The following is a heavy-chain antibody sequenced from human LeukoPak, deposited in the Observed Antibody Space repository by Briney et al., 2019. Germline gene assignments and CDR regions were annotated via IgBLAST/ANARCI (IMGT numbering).Heavy chain of an antibody. D-gene: IGHD3-10*01. V-gene: IGHV3-23*01. CDR2: ISGSGGST. Sequence: GGSLRLSCAASGFTFTSYAMSWVRHAPGKGLEWVSAISGSGGSTYYADSVKGRFTISRDTSKNTLYLQMNSLRAEDTAVYYCAKDNPITIVRGVTNWFDPWGQGTLVTVSS. CDR1: GFTFTSYA. J-gene: IGHJ5*02. CDR3: AKDNPITIVRGVTNWFDP.